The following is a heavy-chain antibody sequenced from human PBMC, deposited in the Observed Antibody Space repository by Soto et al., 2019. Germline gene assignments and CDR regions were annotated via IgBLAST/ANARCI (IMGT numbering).Heavy chain of an antibody. CDR1: GYSFTSYL. J-gene: IGHJ5*02. CDR3: ARHPGCGGDCFWFKP. V-gene: IGHV5-10-1*01. D-gene: IGHD2-21*02. CDR2: IDPSDSYT. Sequence: GESLKISCKGSGYSFTSYLISWVRQMPVKGLECTGRIDPSDSYTNYSPSFQGHVTISADKSISTAYLPWSSLKASDTAMYYCARHPGCGGDCFWFKPCGQVTLVAVSS.